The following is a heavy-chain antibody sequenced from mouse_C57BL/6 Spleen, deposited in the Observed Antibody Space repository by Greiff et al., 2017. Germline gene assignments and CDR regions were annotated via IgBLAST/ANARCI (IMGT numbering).Heavy chain of an antibody. V-gene: IGHV5-17*01. J-gene: IGHJ4*01. CDR2: ISSGSSTI. Sequence: EVHLVESGGGLVKPGGSLKLSCAASGFTFSDYGMHWVRQAPEKGLEWVAYISSGSSTIYYADTVKGRFTISRDNAKNTLFLQITSLRSEDTAMYYCARADYLYAMDYWGQGTSVTVAS. CDR3: ARADYLYAMDY. CDR1: GFTFSDYG. D-gene: IGHD2-4*01.